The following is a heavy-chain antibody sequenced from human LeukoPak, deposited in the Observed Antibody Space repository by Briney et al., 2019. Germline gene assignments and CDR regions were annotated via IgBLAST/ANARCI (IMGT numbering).Heavy chain of an antibody. Sequence: PGGSLRLSCAASGFTVSSNYMSWVRQAPGRGLEWVANIKQDGSEKYYVDSVKGRFTISRDNAKNSLYLQMNSLRAEDTAVYYCARDTEHSSSWSTIYYYYYGMDVWGQGTTVTVSS. J-gene: IGHJ6*02. V-gene: IGHV3-7*01. CDR2: IKQDGSEK. CDR3: ARDTEHSSSWSTIYYYYYGMDV. CDR1: GFTVSSNY. D-gene: IGHD6-13*01.